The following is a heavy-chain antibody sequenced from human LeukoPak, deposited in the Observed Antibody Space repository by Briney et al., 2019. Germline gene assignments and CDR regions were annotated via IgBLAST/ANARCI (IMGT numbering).Heavy chain of an antibody. CDR2: ISAYNGNT. D-gene: IGHD1-26*01. Sequence: ASVKVSCKASGYTFTSYGISWVRQAPGQGLEWMGWISAYNGNTNYAQKLQGRVTMTTDTSTSTAYMELSSLRSEDTAVYYCARLAESPQQVGADLNYWGQGTLVTVSS. J-gene: IGHJ4*02. CDR1: GYTFTSYG. CDR3: ARLAESPQQVGADLNY. V-gene: IGHV1-18*01.